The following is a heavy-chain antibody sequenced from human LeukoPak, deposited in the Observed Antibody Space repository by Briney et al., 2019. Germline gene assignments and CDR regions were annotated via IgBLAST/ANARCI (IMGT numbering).Heavy chain of an antibody. D-gene: IGHD6-19*01. CDR2: INAGNGNT. V-gene: IGHV1-3*01. CDR1: RYTFTSYA. CDR3: ARNIAVAGLLYYYYGMDL. J-gene: IGHJ6*02. Sequence: ASVKVSCKASRYTFTSYAMHWVRQAPGQRLEWMGWINAGNGNTKYSQKFQGRVTITRDTSASTAYMELSSLRSEDTAVYYCARNIAVAGLLYYYYGMDLWGQGTTVTVSS.